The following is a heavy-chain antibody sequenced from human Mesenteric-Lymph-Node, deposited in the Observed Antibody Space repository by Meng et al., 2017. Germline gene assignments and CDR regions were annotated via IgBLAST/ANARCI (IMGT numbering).Heavy chain of an antibody. CDR2: IIPIFGTA. V-gene: IGHV1-69*05. J-gene: IGHJ3*02. Sequence: SVKVSCKASGGTFSSYAISWVRQAPGQGLEWMGGIIPIFGTANYAQKFQGRVTMTTDTSTSKAYMELRSLRSDDTAVYYCARDRRAVRIAAAGNDAFDIWGQGTMVTVSS. CDR3: ARDRRAVRIAAAGNDAFDI. D-gene: IGHD6-13*01. CDR1: GGTFSSYA.